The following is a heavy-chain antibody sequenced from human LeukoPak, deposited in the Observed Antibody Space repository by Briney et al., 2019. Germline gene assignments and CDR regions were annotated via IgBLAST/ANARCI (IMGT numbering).Heavy chain of an antibody. J-gene: IGHJ4*02. D-gene: IGHD1-1*01. CDR2: ISSTGNPR. V-gene: IGHV3-48*04. Sequence: PGGSLRLSCTAYGLTFSDYSMNWVRQAPGKGLEWVSYISSTGNPRHYADSVKGRFTISRDNAKNSLSLQMNSLRAEDTALYYCARARTTPRYYFDYWGQGTLVTVSS. CDR3: ARARTTPRYYFDY. CDR1: GLTFSDYS.